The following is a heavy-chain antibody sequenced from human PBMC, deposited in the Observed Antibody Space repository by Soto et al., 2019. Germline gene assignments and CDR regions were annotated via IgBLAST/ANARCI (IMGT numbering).Heavy chain of an antibody. CDR3: AKNLPKTGRFDY. CDR1: GDSITRTTYF. Sequence: SETLSLTCTLSGDSITRTTYFWAWIRQPPGKGLEWIGSIYYSGRTYFNPSLTSRVSISVDRSKNQFSLKMTSVTAADTAVYYCAKNLPKTGRFDYWGQGTLVTSPQ. J-gene: IGHJ4*02. V-gene: IGHV4-39*01. CDR2: IYYSGRT.